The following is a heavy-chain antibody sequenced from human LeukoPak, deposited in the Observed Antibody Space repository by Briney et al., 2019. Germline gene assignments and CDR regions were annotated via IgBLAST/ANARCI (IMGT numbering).Heavy chain of an antibody. CDR1: GGSISSYY. V-gene: IGHV4-59*01. CDR3: ARDYYGSGSYYTSWFDP. D-gene: IGHD3-10*01. Sequence: PSETLSLTCAVSGGSISSYYWSGIRQPPGRGLEWIGCIYYSGSTNYNPSLKSRVTISVDTSKNQFSLKLSSVTAADTAVYYCARDYYGSGSYYTSWFDPWGQGTLVTVSS. CDR2: IYYSGST. J-gene: IGHJ5*02.